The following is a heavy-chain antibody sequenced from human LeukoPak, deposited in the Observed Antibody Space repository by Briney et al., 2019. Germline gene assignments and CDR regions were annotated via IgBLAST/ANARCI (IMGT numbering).Heavy chain of an antibody. CDR3: AKDKIWGEDYFDY. V-gene: IGHV3-30*02. CDR1: GFTFSNYG. D-gene: IGHD3-16*01. Sequence: GGSLRLSCAASGFTFSNYGMHWVGQAPGKGLKWVAFIRYDGTTQYYADSVKGRFTISRDNSKNTLYLQMNSLRAEDTAIYYCAKDKIWGEDYFDYWGQGTLVTVSS. CDR2: IRYDGTTQ. J-gene: IGHJ4*02.